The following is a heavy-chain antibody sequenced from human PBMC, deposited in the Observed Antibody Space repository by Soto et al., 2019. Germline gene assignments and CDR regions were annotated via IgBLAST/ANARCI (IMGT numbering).Heavy chain of an antibody. D-gene: IGHD6-13*01. CDR3: ARVNRYSSSDGSGMDV. J-gene: IGHJ6*02. Sequence: GASVKVSCKASGYTFTGYYMHWVRQAPGQGLEWMGWINPNSGGTNYAQKFQGWATMTRDTSISTAYMELSRLRSDDTAVYYCARVNRYSSSDGSGMDVWGQGTTVTVSS. CDR2: INPNSGGT. V-gene: IGHV1-2*04. CDR1: GYTFTGYY.